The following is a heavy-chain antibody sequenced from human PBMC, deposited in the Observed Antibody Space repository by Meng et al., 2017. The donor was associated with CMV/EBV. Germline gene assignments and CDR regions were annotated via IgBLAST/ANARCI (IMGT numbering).Heavy chain of an antibody. CDR1: GFTFSNYS. D-gene: IGHD3-10*01. V-gene: IGHV3-21*01. CDR3: ARLPGTGSGDKDV. Sequence: GESLKISCAASGFTFSNYSMNWVRQAPGKGLEWVSSISSSSSYIYYADSVKGRFTISRDNAKNSLYLQMNSLRAEDTAVYYCARLPGTGSGDKDVWGQGTTVTVSS. CDR2: ISSSSSYI. J-gene: IGHJ6*02.